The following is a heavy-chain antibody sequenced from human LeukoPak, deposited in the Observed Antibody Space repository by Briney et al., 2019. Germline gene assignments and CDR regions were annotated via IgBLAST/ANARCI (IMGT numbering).Heavy chain of an antibody. Sequence: SETLSLTCAVYGGSFSGYYWSWIRQPPGKGLEWIGEINHSGSTNYNPSLKSRVTISVPTSKNQFSLKLSSVTAADTAVYYCARDAYSSSSGWGQGTLVTVSS. CDR1: GGSFSGYY. CDR3: ARDAYSSSSG. J-gene: IGHJ4*02. V-gene: IGHV4-34*01. CDR2: INHSGST. D-gene: IGHD6-6*01.